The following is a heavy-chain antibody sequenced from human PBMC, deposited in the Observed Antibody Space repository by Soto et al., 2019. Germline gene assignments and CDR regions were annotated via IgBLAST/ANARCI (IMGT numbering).Heavy chain of an antibody. V-gene: IGHV4-30-2*01. D-gene: IGHD4-17*01. CDR2: IYHSGGT. J-gene: IGHJ5*02. CDR1: GSPITSGGYS. CDR3: ARTMTTSGWFDP. Sequence: PSETLSLTCAVSGSPITSGGYSWSWIRQPPGKGLEWIGYIYHSGGTYYNPSLKSRVTLSIDRTKKQFSLKLKSVTAADTAVYFCARTMTTSGWFDPWGQGTLVTVSS.